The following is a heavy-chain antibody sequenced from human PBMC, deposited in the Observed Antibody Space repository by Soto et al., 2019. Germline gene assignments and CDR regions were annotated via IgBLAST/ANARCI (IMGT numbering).Heavy chain of an antibody. Sequence: QLQLQESGPGLVKPSETLSLTCTVSGGSISSSSYYWGWIRQPPGKGLEWIGSIYYSGSTYYNPSLKSRVTISVDTSKNQFSLKVSSVTAADTAVYYCASYDFWSGYFRFDYWGQGTLVTVSS. J-gene: IGHJ4*02. V-gene: IGHV4-39*01. D-gene: IGHD3-3*01. CDR1: GGSISSSSYY. CDR2: IYYSGST. CDR3: ASYDFWSGYFRFDY.